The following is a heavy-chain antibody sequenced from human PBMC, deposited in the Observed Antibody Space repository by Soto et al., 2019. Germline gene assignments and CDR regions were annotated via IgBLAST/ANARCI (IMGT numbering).Heavy chain of an antibody. Sequence: GGSLRLSCAASGFTFSSYGMHWVRQAPGKGLEWVAVIWYDGSNKYYADSVKGRFTISRDNSKNTLYLQMNSLRAEDTAVYYCARGSYAKQGFGYYGMDVWGQGTTVTVSS. CDR1: GFTFSSYG. D-gene: IGHD2-2*01. V-gene: IGHV3-33*01. J-gene: IGHJ6*02. CDR2: IWYDGSNK. CDR3: ARGSYAKQGFGYYGMDV.